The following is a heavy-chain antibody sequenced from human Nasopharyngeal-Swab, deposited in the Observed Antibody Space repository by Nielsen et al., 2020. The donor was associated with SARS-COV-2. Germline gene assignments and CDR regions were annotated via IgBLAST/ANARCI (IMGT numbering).Heavy chain of an antibody. CDR2: IYYSGST. Sequence: QSLSLSCTVSGGSVSSGCDYWGWIRQHPVKGLEWIGYIYYSGSTYYNPSLKSRVTISVDTAHNQFSLKLSSVSAADPAVSYCATDEVAGGYFAYWGPGSLVTVSS. V-gene: IGHV4-31*03. J-gene: IGHJ4*01. D-gene: IGHD2-15*01. CDR3: ATDEVAGGYFAY. CDR1: GGSVSSGCDY.